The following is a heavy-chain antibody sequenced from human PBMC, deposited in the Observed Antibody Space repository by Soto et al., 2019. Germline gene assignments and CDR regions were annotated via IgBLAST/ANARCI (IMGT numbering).Heavy chain of an antibody. Sequence: GALVKVFCKASAYTFTGYYIHWVRQAPGQGPEWMGWMNPSNSDTRYAPQLQGRVTMTRDTSINTAYMDLRGLAPDDTAVYYCARDGPGAGNDDFDYWG. J-gene: IGHJ4*01. D-gene: IGHD6-13*01. CDR2: MNPSNSDT. CDR1: AYTFTGYY. CDR3: ARDGPGAGNDDFDY. V-gene: IGHV1-2*02.